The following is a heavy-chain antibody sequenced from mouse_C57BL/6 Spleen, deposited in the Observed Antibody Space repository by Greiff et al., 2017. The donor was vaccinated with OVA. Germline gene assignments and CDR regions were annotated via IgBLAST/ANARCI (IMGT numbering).Heavy chain of an antibody. D-gene: IGHD1-1*01. CDR1: GYTFTDYE. V-gene: IGHV1-15*01. Sequence: DDMVRPGASVTLSCKASGYTFTDYEMHWVKQTPVHGLEWIGAIDPETGGTAYNQKFKGKAILTADKSSSTAYMELRSLTSEDSAVYYCTRGATTVVAHWYFDVWGTGTTVTVSS. J-gene: IGHJ1*03. CDR3: TRGATTVVAHWYFDV. CDR2: IDPETGGT.